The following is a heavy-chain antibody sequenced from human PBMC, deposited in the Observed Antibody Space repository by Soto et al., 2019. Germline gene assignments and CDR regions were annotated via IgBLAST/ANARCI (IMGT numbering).Heavy chain of an antibody. J-gene: IGHJ6*02. Sequence: PSETLSLTCTVSGGSISSGYYYWSWIRQPPGKGLEWIGYIYYSGSTYYNPSLKSRVTISVDTSKNQFSLKLSSVTAADTAVYYCARADQYYDILTGYYAHGMDVWGQGTTVTVSS. CDR1: GGSISSGYYY. CDR2: IYYSGST. V-gene: IGHV4-30-4*01. D-gene: IGHD3-9*01. CDR3: ARADQYYDILTGYYAHGMDV.